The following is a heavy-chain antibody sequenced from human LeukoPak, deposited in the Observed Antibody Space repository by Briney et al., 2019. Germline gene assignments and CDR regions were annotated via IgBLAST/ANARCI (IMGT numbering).Heavy chain of an antibody. J-gene: IGHJ3*02. D-gene: IGHD6-19*01. CDR1: GFIFSSYS. Sequence: GGSLRLSCAASGFIFSSYSMNWVRQAPGKGLEWISYISYSSSTIYYADSVKGRFTISRDNAKNSLYLQMNSLRVEDTAAYYCARVRGWYRNAFDIWGQGTMVTVSS. CDR2: ISYSSSTI. CDR3: ARVRGWYRNAFDI. V-gene: IGHV3-48*01.